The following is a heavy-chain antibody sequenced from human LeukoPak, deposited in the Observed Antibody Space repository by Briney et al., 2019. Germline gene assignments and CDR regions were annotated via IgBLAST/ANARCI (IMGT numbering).Heavy chain of an antibody. J-gene: IGHJ6*03. D-gene: IGHD2-2*01. CDR2: ISSSGSTI. V-gene: IGHV3-11*01. CDR1: GFTFSDYY. CDR3: ARSSKDLVVVPHTIARDFYFYFMDV. Sequence: GGSLRLSCAASGFTFSDYYMTWIRQAPGKGLEWVSYISSSGSTIYYAGSVKGRFTISRDNAKNSLYLQMNSLRAEDTAVYFCARSSKDLVVVPHTIARDFYFYFMDVWGKGTTVTVSS.